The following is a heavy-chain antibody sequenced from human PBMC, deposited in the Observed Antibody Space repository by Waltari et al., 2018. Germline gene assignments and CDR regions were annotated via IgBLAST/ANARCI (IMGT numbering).Heavy chain of an antibody. CDR3: ARAVLYGDYGAVEGWFDP. Sequence: QVQLVQSGAEVKKPGSSVKVSCKASGGTFSSYAISWVRQAPGQGLEWMGGTIPIFGTANYAQKFQGRVTITADESTSTAYMELSSLRSEDTAVYYCARAVLYGDYGAVEGWFDPWGQGTLVTVSS. D-gene: IGHD4-17*01. CDR1: GGTFSSYA. J-gene: IGHJ5*02. CDR2: TIPIFGTA. V-gene: IGHV1-69*13.